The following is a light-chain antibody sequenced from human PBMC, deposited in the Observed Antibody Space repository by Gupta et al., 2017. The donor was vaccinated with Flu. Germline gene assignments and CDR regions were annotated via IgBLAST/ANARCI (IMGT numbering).Light chain of an antibody. Sequence: TLSLSPGERATLSCRASRSVKNYLAWYQKKEWQAPMRLIYDASMRAHGTHDRCNGSGYGTDGTLTMISLEPEDMEIYYCQQLSNGHPGFTFGHGTRVDYK. CDR3: QQLSNGHPGFT. J-gene: IGKJ3*01. CDR2: DAS. V-gene: IGKV3-11*01. CDR1: RSVKNY.